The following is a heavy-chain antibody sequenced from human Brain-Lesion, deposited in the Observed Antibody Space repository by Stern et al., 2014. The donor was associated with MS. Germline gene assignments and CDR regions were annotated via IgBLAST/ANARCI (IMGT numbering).Heavy chain of an antibody. V-gene: IGHV3-7*01. Sequence: EVQLVESEGGLVQPGGSLRLSCAASGFTFNNYWMTWVRQAPGKGLEWVANIKQDGSEKFYVNSVKGRFTISRDNAKNSLYLQMNALKAEDTAVYYCARDDTSSSWYNYWGQGTLVTVSS. CDR3: ARDDTSSSWYNY. D-gene: IGHD6-13*01. CDR2: IKQDGSEK. CDR1: GFTFNNYW. J-gene: IGHJ4*02.